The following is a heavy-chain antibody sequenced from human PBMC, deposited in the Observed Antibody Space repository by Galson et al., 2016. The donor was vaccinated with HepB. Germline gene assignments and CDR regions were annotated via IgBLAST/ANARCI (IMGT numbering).Heavy chain of an antibody. Sequence: ETLSLTCAVSGASISGDYCSWIRQSPGKGLEWVGYIHYRGTTNYNPSLKSRVTISVDRTKNQFSLKLRSVTAADTAVYYCARQRAEEVGLVTQPGAMDVWGQGTSVTVSS. CDR2: IHYRGTT. CDR3: ARQRAEEVGLVTQPGAMDV. V-gene: IGHV4-59*01. J-gene: IGHJ6*02. D-gene: IGHD3-9*01. CDR1: GASISGDY.